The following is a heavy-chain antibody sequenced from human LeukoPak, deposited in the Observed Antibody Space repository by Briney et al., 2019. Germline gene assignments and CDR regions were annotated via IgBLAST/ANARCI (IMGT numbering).Heavy chain of an antibody. CDR2: ISSSSSTYI. CDR3: ARDPGDSSAYSRDFDY. CDR1: GFTFSSYE. Sequence: PGGSLRLSCAASGFTFSSYEMNWVRQAPGKGLEWVSYISSSSSTYIYYADSVKGRFTISRDNAKNSLYLQMNSLRAEDTAVYYCARDPGDSSAYSRDFDYWGQGTLVTVSS. V-gene: IGHV3-48*03. J-gene: IGHJ4*02. D-gene: IGHD3-22*01.